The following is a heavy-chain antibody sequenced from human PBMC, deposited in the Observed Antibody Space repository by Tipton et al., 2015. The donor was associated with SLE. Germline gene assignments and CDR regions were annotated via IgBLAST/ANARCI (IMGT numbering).Heavy chain of an antibody. J-gene: IGHJ4*02. Sequence: TLSLTCTVSGGSISSGSYYWSWIRQPPGKGLEWIGYIYYSGSTNYSPSLKSRVTISVDTSKNQFSLKLSSVTAADTALYYCARHGGRFLDYWGRGTLVSVSS. V-gene: IGHV4-61*01. CDR2: IYYSGST. D-gene: IGHD3-16*01. CDR1: GGSISSGSYY. CDR3: ARHGGRFLDY.